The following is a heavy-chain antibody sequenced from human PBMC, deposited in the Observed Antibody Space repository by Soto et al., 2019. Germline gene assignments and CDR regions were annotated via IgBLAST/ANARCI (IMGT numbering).Heavy chain of an antibody. CDR2: INHSGST. Sequence: QVQLQQWGAGLLKPSETLSLTCAVYGGSFSGYYWSWIRQPPGKGPEWIGEINHSGSTNYNPSLKSRVTISVDTSQNQFSLKLSSVTAADTAVYYCAITGYCSGGSCYRHLAYWGQGTLVTVSS. J-gene: IGHJ4*02. D-gene: IGHD2-15*01. V-gene: IGHV4-34*01. CDR3: AITGYCSGGSCYRHLAY. CDR1: GGSFSGYY.